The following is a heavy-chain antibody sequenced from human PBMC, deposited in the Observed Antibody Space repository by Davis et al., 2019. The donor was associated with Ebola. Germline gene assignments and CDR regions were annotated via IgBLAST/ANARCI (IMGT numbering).Heavy chain of an antibody. V-gene: IGHV4-59*12. Sequence: MPSETLSLTCTVSGGSISSYYWSWIRQPPGKGLEWIGYIYYRGATNYNPSLKSRITMSVDKSKNQFSLKLSSVTAADTAVYYCARDYYDSSGYLWYFDLWGRGTLVTVSS. CDR1: GGSISSYY. J-gene: IGHJ2*01. CDR3: ARDYYDSSGYLWYFDL. D-gene: IGHD3-22*01. CDR2: IYYRGAT.